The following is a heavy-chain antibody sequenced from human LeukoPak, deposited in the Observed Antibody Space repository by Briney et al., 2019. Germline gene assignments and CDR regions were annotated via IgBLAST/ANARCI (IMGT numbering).Heavy chain of an antibody. V-gene: IGHV3-74*01. CDR1: GFTFRRHW. CDR3: ASDYISLFEF. CDR2: INSDGSTT. D-gene: IGHD6-6*01. Sequence: GSLRLSRATSGFTFRRHWIPWVRQAPGKGLVWVSIINSDGSTTNYADSVKGRFTISRDNAKNTLYLQLNSLRPEDTAVYYCASDYISLFEFCVEGTLVTVSS. J-gene: IGHJ4*02.